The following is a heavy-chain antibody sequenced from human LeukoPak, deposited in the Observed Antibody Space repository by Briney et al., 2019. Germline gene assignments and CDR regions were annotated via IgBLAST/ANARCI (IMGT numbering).Heavy chain of an antibody. CDR1: GGSISSGSYY. J-gene: IGHJ4*02. Sequence: SETLSLTCTVSGGSISSGSYYWSWIRQPAGKGLEWIGRIYTSGSTNYNPSLKSRVTISVDTSKNQFSLKLSSVTAADTAVYYCARGGSITIFGVAPIHYWGQGTLVTVSS. V-gene: IGHV4-61*02. D-gene: IGHD3-3*01. CDR3: ARGGSITIFGVAPIHY. CDR2: IYTSGST.